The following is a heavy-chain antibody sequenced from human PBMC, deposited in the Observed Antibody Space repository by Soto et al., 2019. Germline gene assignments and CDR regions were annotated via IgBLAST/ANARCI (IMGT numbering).Heavy chain of an antibody. CDR3: AKDGTYNWV. CDR1: GFTVSNNY. CDR2: IYSGGAT. J-gene: IGHJ4*02. V-gene: IGHV3-66*01. Sequence: EGQLVESGGGLVQPGGSLRLSCAASGFTVSNNYMRWVRQAPGKGLEWVSLIYSGGATYYSDSVKGRYTISRDNSKNTLYLQMNGLRADNTAVYYCAKDGTYNWVGGQGILVTVSS. D-gene: IGHD1-1*01.